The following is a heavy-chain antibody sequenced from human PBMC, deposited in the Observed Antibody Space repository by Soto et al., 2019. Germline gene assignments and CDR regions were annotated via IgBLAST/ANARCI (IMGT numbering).Heavy chain of an antibody. Sequence: QVQLVQSGAEVKKPGASVKVSCKASGYTFTSYGISWVRQAPGPGLEWMGWISAYNGNTNYAQKLQGRVTMTTDTSTSTAYMELRSLRSDDTAGYYCARQLDPTTTVVSTWFDPWGQGTLVTVSS. CDR2: ISAYNGNT. CDR3: ARQLDPTTTVVSTWFDP. D-gene: IGHD4-17*01. J-gene: IGHJ5*02. CDR1: GYTFTSYG. V-gene: IGHV1-18*04.